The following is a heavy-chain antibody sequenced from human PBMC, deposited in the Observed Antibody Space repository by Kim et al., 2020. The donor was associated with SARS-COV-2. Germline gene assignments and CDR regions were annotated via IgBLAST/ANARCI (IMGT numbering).Heavy chain of an antibody. V-gene: IGHV3-48*03. J-gene: IGHJ4*02. CDR2: ISSSGSTI. D-gene: IGHD4-17*01. CDR1: GFTFSSYE. Sequence: GGSLRLSCAASGFTFSSYEMNWVRQAPGKGLEWVSYISSSGSTIYYADSVKGRFTISRDNAKNSLYLQMNSLRAEDTAVYYCARRSKHTVLDWGQGTLVTVSS. CDR3: ARRSKHTVLD.